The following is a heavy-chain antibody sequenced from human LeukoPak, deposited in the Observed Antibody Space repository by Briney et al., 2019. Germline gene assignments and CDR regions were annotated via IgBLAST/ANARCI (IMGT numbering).Heavy chain of an antibody. D-gene: IGHD5-18*01. CDR1: GNSVSSTIHY. CDR3: ARHDSFGIRKVCDY. J-gene: IGHJ4*02. Sequence: SETLSLTCTVSGNSVSSTIHYWGWIRQPPGKGLEWIGSIYYDGSTYDSPSLKSRVTISVDTSKNQFSLKLSSVTAADTTVYYCARHDSFGIRKVCDYWGQGILVTVSS. CDR2: IYYDGST. V-gene: IGHV4-39*01.